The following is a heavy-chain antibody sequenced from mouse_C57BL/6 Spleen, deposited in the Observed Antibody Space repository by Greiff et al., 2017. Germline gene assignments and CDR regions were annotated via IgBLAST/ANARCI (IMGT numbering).Heavy chain of an antibody. J-gene: IGHJ4*01. CDR3: TTDYGSSYKGDYAMDY. CDR2: IDPEDGDT. V-gene: IGHV14-1*01. CDR1: GFNIKDYY. Sequence: DVQLQESGAELVRPGASVKLSCTASGFNIKDYYMHWVKQRPEQGLEWIGRIDPEDGDTEYAPKFQGKATMTADTSSNTAYLQLSSLTSEDTAVYYCTTDYGSSYKGDYAMDYWGQGTSVTVSS. D-gene: IGHD1-1*01.